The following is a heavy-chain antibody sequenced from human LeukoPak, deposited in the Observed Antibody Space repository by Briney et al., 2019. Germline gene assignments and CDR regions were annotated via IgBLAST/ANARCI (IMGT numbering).Heavy chain of an antibody. CDR3: ARMNGVARFDY. V-gene: IGHV4-59*01. CDR1: GDSIRSYN. CDR2: IYYTRST. Sequence: SETLSLTCTVSGDSIRSYNWSWVRQPPGKELEWMGNIYYTRSTNHNPSLKSRVTISGDTSKNKSPLKLSCVSAAVTAVNSCARMNGVARFDYWGRGTLVTVSS. J-gene: IGHJ4*02. D-gene: IGHD2-8*01.